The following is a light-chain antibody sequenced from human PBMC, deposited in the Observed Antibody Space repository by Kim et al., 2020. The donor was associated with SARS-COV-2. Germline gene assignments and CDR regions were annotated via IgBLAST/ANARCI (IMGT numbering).Light chain of an antibody. V-gene: IGKV3-20*01. CDR3: QQYGASPMYS. Sequence: EIVLTQFPGTLSLSPGERATLSCRASQSVISNYLAWYQQKPGQAPRLLIYGASSRATGIPDRFSGSGSVTDFTLTISRLEPEDFAVYYCQQYGASPMYSFGQGTKLEI. J-gene: IGKJ2*03. CDR2: GAS. CDR1: QSVISNY.